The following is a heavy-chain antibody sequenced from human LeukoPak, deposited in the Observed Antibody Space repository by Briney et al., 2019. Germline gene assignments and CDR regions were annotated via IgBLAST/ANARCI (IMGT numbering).Heavy chain of an antibody. CDR3: ATVITIFGVVKGDSDY. D-gene: IGHD3-3*01. J-gene: IGHJ4*02. Sequence: SETLSLTCTVSGGSISSSGYYWGWLRQPPGKGLEWIGSIYYSGSTYYNPSLKSRVTISVDTSKNQFSLKLSSVTAADTAVYYCATVITIFGVVKGDSDYWGQGTLVTVSS. V-gene: IGHV4-39*01. CDR2: IYYSGST. CDR1: GGSISSSGYY.